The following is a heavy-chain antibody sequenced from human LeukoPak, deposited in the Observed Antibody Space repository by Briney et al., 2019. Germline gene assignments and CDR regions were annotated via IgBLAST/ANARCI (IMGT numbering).Heavy chain of an antibody. D-gene: IGHD2-2*01. CDR2: IYYSGST. CDR1: GGSISSYY. Sequence: PSETLSLTCTVSGGSISSYYWSWIRQPPGKGLEWIGYIYYSGSTNYNPSLKSRVTISVDTSKNQFSLKLSSVTAADTAVYYCARERCSSTSCGGGFDYWGQGTLVTVSS. CDR3: ARERCSSTSCGGGFDY. J-gene: IGHJ4*02. V-gene: IGHV4-59*01.